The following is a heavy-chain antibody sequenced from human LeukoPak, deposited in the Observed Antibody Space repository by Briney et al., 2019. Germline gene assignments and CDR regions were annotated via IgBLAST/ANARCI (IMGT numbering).Heavy chain of an antibody. CDR2: IYYSGNT. Sequence: SEPLSLTCTVSGGSISGYYWSWFRQPPGKGLECIGYIYYSGNTNYNPSLKSRVTISVDTSKNQFSLKLTSVTAADTAVYYCARGYGSGTYYLNYFDYWGQGTLVTVSS. J-gene: IGHJ4*02. V-gene: IGHV4-59*01. D-gene: IGHD3-10*01. CDR3: ARGYGSGTYYLNYFDY. CDR1: GGSISGYY.